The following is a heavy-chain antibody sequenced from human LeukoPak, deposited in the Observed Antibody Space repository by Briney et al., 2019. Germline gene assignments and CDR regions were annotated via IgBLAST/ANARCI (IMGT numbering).Heavy chain of an antibody. Sequence: ASAKVSCTASGYTFTGYFIHWVRQAPGQGLEWMGWINPNSGGTNSAQKFQGRVTMTRDSSISTAYMELSRLRSDDTAVYYCARGIYDSSGYPSPVEADGYYWGQGTLVTVSS. V-gene: IGHV1-2*02. J-gene: IGHJ4*02. CDR2: INPNSGGT. D-gene: IGHD3-22*01. CDR3: ARGIYDSSGYPSPVEADGYY. CDR1: GYTFTGYF.